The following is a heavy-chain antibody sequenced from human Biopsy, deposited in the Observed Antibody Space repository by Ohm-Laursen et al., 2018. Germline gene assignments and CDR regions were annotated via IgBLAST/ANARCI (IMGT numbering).Heavy chain of an antibody. CDR1: GGSINSYY. D-gene: IGHD3-10*01. Sequence: SETLSLTCTVSGGSINSYYWSWMRQPAGKGLEWIGRLFTSGTTNYSPSLNNRVTMSVDTSKNQFSLRLTSVTAADTAVYYCVRGGSGSFPFDYWGPGTLVTVSS. CDR2: LFTSGTT. J-gene: IGHJ4*02. CDR3: VRGGSGSFPFDY. V-gene: IGHV4-4*07.